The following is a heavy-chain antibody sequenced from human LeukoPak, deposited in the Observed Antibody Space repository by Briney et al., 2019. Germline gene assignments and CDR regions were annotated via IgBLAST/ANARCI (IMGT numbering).Heavy chain of an antibody. Sequence: SETLSLTCTVSGGSISSSSYYWGWIRQPPGKGLEWIGSIYYSGSTYYNPSLKSRVTISVDTSKNQFSLKLSSVTAADTAVYYCARSWQRSGYLSWFDPWGQGTLVTVSS. CDR2: IYYSGST. D-gene: IGHD3-22*01. V-gene: IGHV4-39*01. CDR3: ARSWQRSGYLSWFDP. CDR1: GGSISSSSYY. J-gene: IGHJ5*02.